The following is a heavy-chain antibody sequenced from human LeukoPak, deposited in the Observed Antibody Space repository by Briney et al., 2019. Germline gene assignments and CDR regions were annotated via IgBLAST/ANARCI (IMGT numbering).Heavy chain of an antibody. CDR2: IYTSGST. Sequence: PSETLSLTCTVSGGSISSGSYYWSWIRQPAGKGLEWIGRIYTSGSTNYNPSLKSRVTTSVDTSKNQFSLKLSSVTAADTAVYYCATYGDYVAFDIWGQGTMVTVSS. D-gene: IGHD4-17*01. V-gene: IGHV4-61*02. J-gene: IGHJ3*02. CDR1: GGSISSGSYY. CDR3: ATYGDYVAFDI.